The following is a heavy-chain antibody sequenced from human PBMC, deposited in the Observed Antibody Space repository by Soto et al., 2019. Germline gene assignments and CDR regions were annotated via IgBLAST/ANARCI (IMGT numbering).Heavy chain of an antibody. D-gene: IGHD2-15*01. CDR2: TYYRSKWYN. Sequence: PSQTLSLTCAISGDSVSSNSVAWNWIRQSPSRGLEWLGRTYYRSKWYNDYAVSVKSRITINPDTSKNQFSLQLNSVTPEDTAVYYCARDVDIVVVVAATRGDYYYYGMDVWGQGTTVTVSS. CDR1: GDSVSSNSVA. V-gene: IGHV6-1*01. CDR3: ARDVDIVVVVAATRGDYYYYGMDV. J-gene: IGHJ6*02.